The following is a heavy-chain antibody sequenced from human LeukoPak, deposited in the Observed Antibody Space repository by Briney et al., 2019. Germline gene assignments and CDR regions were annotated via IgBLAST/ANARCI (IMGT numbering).Heavy chain of an antibody. CDR2: INHSGST. CDR1: GGSFSGYY. Sequence: PSGTLSLTCAVYGGSFSGYYWSWIRQPPGKGLEWIGEINHSGSTNYNPSLKSRVTISVDTSKNQFSLKLSSVTAADTAVYYCASIGFDYWGQGTLVTVSS. D-gene: IGHD2-21*01. CDR3: ASIGFDY. V-gene: IGHV4-34*01. J-gene: IGHJ4*02.